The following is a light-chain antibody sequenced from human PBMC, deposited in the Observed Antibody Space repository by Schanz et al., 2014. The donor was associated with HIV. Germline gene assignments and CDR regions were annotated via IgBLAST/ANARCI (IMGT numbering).Light chain of an antibody. CDR3: QSYDSSLSAL. CDR1: SSDVGGYNY. V-gene: IGLV2-11*01. CDR2: DVS. Sequence: QSVLTQPRSVSGSPGQSVTISCTGTSSDVGGYNYVSWYQQHPGKAPKLMIYDVSKRPSGVPDRFSGSKSGNTASLTVSGLQAEDEADYYCQSYDSSLSALFGGGTKLTVL. J-gene: IGLJ2*01.